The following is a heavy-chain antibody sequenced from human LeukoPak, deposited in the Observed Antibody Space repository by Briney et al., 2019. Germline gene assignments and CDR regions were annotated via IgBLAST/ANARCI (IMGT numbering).Heavy chain of an antibody. Sequence: SETLSLTCTVSGGSISGFHWSWIRQPPGKGLEWIGYIYYSGRTDSNPSLKSRVTVSVDTSKNQFNLRLTSVTAADTAMYYCARRNDFDIWGPGTMVTVSS. CDR1: GGSISGFH. J-gene: IGHJ3*02. CDR2: IYYSGRT. CDR3: ARRNDFDI. V-gene: IGHV4-59*08.